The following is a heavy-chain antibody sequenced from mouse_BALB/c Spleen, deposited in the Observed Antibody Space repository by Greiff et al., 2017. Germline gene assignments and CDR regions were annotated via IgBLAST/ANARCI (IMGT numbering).Heavy chain of an antibody. CDR2: IWAGGST. J-gene: IGHJ4*01. CDR3: ARSLYDYDIYAMDY. V-gene: IGHV2-9*02. CDR1: GFSLTSYG. Sequence: VQVVESGPGLVAPSQSLSITCTVSGFSLTSYGVHWVRQPPGKGLEWLGVIWAGGSTNYNSALMSRLSISKDNSKSQVFLKMNSLQTDDTAMYYCARSLYDYDIYAMDYWGQGTSVTVSS. D-gene: IGHD2-4*01.